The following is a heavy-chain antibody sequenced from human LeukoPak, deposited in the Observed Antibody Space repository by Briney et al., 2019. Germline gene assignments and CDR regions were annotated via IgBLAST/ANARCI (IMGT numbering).Heavy chain of an antibody. Sequence: PGGSLRLSCAASGFIFNRYGMQWVRQAAGKGLQWVAFIGFEGSERYYGDSVKGRVIITRDNFTDTMYLHMNSLRDEDTAVSYCAKHSPVVRGAQVSYYYMDVWGKGTAVIVSS. CDR3: AKHSPVVRGAQVSYYYMDV. CDR1: GFIFNRYG. J-gene: IGHJ6*03. CDR2: IGFEGSER. D-gene: IGHD3-10*01. V-gene: IGHV3-30*02.